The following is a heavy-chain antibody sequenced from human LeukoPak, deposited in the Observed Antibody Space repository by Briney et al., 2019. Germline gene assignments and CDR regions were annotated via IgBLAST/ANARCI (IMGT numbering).Heavy chain of an antibody. J-gene: IGHJ3*02. CDR3: ARDGDSGSAFDI. Sequence: GGSLRLSCAASGFTFSSYGMHWVRPAPGKGLEWVAVIWYDGSNKYYADSVKGRFTISRDNSKNTLYLQMNSLRAEDTAVYYCARDGDSGSAFDIWGQGTMVTVSS. CDR1: GFTFSSYG. D-gene: IGHD1-26*01. V-gene: IGHV3-33*01. CDR2: IWYDGSNK.